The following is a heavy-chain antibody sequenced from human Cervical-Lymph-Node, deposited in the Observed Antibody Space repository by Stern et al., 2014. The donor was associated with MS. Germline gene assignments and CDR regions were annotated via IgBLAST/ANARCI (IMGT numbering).Heavy chain of an antibody. CDR2: IYYSGNT. CDR1: GDSITSGNYY. J-gene: IGHJ6*02. D-gene: IGHD2-2*01. CDR3: ARDRVLVVPTAVSKVFDHYYHGMDV. V-gene: IGHV4-61*01. Sequence: QVQLQESGPGLVKPSETLSLTCSVSGDSITSGNYYWTWLRQSPGKGLEWIGYIYYSGNTNYNPSLKSRVTISIDTSKNQLSLNLSSVTAADTAVYYCARDRVLVVPTAVSKVFDHYYHGMDVWGQGTAVTVSS.